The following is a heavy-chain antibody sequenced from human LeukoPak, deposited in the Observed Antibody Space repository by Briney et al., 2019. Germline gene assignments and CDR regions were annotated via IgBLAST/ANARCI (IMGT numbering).Heavy chain of an antibody. CDR1: GFTFSSYG. V-gene: IGHV3-23*01. Sequence: GGSLRLSCAASGFTFSSYGMSWVRQAPGKGLEWVSAISGSGGSTYYADSVKGRFTISRDNAKNSLYLQMNSLRAEDTAVYYCAREAGDSSSWYLAYWGQGTLVTVSS. D-gene: IGHD6-13*01. CDR2: ISGSGGST. J-gene: IGHJ4*02. CDR3: AREAGDSSSWYLAY.